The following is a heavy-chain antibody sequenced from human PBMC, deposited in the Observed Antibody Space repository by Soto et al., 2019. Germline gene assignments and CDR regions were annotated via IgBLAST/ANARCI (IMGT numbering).Heavy chain of an antibody. V-gene: IGHV3-15*01. Sequence: GGSLRLSXAASGFTFSNAWMSWVRQAPGKGLEWVGRIKSKTDGGTTDYAAPVKGRFTISRDDSKNTLYLQMNSLKTEDTAVYYCTTDRRPYCGGDCSTYYYYYGMDVWGQGTTVTVSS. CDR1: GFTFSNAW. J-gene: IGHJ6*02. D-gene: IGHD2-21*02. CDR2: IKSKTDGGTT. CDR3: TTDRRPYCGGDCSTYYYYYGMDV.